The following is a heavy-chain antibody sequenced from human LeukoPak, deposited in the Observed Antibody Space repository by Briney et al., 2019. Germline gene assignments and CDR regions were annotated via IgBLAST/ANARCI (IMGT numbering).Heavy chain of an antibody. V-gene: IGHV3-30*03. CDR1: GFTFSSYG. Sequence: GGSLRLSCAASGFTFSSYGMHWVRQAPGKGLEWVAVISYDGSNKYYADSVKGRFTISRDNSKNTLYLQMNSLRAEDTAVYYCARGSPYYYGSGSYRYYFDYWGQGTLVTVSS. J-gene: IGHJ4*02. CDR2: ISYDGSNK. D-gene: IGHD3-10*01. CDR3: ARGSPYYYGSGSYRYYFDY.